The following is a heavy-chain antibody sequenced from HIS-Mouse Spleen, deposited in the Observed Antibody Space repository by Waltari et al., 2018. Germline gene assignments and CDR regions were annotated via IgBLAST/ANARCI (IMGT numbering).Heavy chain of an antibody. V-gene: IGHV1-8*01. D-gene: IGHD4-4*01. CDR2: MNPNSGNT. J-gene: IGHJ4*02. CDR3: ARGHDYSNYFDY. Sequence: QVQLVQSGAEVKKPGASVQVSCKASGYTFTSYDIHWVRQATGQGLEWMGWMNPNSGNTGHAQKFQGRVTMTRNTSISTAYMELSSLRSEDTAVYYCARGHDYSNYFDYWGQGTLVTVSS. CDR1: GYTFTSYD.